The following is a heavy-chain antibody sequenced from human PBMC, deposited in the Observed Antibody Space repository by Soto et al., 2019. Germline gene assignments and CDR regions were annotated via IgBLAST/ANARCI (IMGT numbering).Heavy chain of an antibody. CDR1: LAAIRSWGYS. D-gene: IGHD4-17*01. J-gene: IGHJ5*02. Sequence: QSHTCTVALAAIRSWGYSCNLIRKSPGKGPEFIGSIFYAGYTYYNPSLKSRVEIWLDGSQNQFSLNLRSVTAADTSVYYCAREGDYRTGFEPWGQGTLVPGSS. CDR3: AREGDYRTGFEP. V-gene: IGHV4-30-2*06. CDR2: IFYAGYT.